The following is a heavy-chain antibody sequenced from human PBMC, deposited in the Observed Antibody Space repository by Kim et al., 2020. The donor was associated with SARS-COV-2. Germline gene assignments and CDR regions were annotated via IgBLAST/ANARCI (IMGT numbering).Heavy chain of an antibody. CDR3: ARHVRQGSYYSDY. CDR1: GGSISSSSYY. V-gene: IGHV4-39*01. D-gene: IGHD3-10*02. Sequence: SETLSLTCTVSGGSISSSSYYWGWIRQPQGKGLEWIVSFYGSGSAYYNPSLKSRVTITVDTTKISFSLKLTSATAADTAMYYCARHVRQGSYYSDYWCLG. CDR2: FYGSGSA. J-gene: IGHJ4*02.